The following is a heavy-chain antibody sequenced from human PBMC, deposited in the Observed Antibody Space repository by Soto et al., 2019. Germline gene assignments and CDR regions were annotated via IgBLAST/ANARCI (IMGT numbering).Heavy chain of an antibody. CDR2: IWYDGSNK. D-gene: IGHD3-16*02. J-gene: IGHJ4*02. CDR1: GFTFSSYG. CDR3: ARDQAAYYDYVWGSYRPSLPDY. Sequence: GGSLRLSCAASGFTFSSYGMHWVRQAPGKGLEWVAVIWYDGSNKYYADSMKGLFTISRDNSKNTLYLQMNSLRAEDTAVYYCARDQAAYYDYVWGSYRPSLPDYWGQGTLVTVSS. V-gene: IGHV3-33*01.